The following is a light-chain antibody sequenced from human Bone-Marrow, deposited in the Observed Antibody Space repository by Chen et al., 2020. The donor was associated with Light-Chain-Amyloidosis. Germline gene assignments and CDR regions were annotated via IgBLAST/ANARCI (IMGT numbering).Light chain of an antibody. CDR2: DDS. Sequence: SYVLNHPSSVSVAPGQTATIACWGNNIGSTSVHWYQQTPGQAPLLVVYDDSDRPSGLPARLSGSNSGNTATLTISRVEAGDEADYYCQVWDRSSDRPVFGGGTKLTVL. V-gene: IGLV3-21*02. CDR3: QVWDRSSDRPV. CDR1: NIGSTS. J-gene: IGLJ3*02.